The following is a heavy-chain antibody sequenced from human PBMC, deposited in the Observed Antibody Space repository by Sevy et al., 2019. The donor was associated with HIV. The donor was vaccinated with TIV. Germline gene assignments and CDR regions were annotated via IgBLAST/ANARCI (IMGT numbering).Heavy chain of an antibody. V-gene: IGHV4-31*03. Sequence: SETLSLTCIVSGGSISTNGYYWSWIRQHPGKGLEWIGYIYHTGTTYYNPSLKSRLTMSVDMSKNQFSLKLNSVTAADTAVYYCARDYGGNSQNDYWGQGTLVTASS. J-gene: IGHJ4*02. CDR2: IYHTGTT. D-gene: IGHD4-17*01. CDR1: GGSISTNGYY. CDR3: ARDYGGNSQNDY.